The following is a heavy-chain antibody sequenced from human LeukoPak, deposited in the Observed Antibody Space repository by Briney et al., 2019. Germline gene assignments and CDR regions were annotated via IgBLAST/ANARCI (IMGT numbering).Heavy chain of an antibody. J-gene: IGHJ4*02. CDR1: GGSISSTNW. CDR3: AREGGPFRPLDY. CDR2: VNVLGDT. D-gene: IGHD2/OR15-2a*01. V-gene: IGHV4/OR15-8*02. Sequence: SETLSLTCGVSGGSISSTNWWAWVRHRPRKGLEWIGEVNVLGDTNYNPSLESRVTISIEKSENHVSLKLTSVTAADTAVYYCAREGGPFRPLDYSGQGTLVTVSS.